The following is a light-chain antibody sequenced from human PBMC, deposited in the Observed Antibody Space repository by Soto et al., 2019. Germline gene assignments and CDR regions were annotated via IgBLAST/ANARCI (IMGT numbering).Light chain of an antibody. V-gene: IGLV2-23*01. CDR3: CSYAGTSTWV. J-gene: IGLJ3*02. CDR1: SSDVGSYKF. Sequence: QSVLTQPASVSGSPGQSITISCTGTSSDVGSYKFVSWYQQHPGRAPKLMIYEGSERPSGVSNRFSSSTSGSTASLTISGLQAEDEADYYCCSYAGTSTWVFGGGTKVTVL. CDR2: EGS.